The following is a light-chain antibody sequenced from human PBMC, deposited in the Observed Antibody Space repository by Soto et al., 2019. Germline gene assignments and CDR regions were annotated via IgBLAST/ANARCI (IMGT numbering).Light chain of an antibody. J-gene: IGKJ1*01. CDR3: HQYNFWPT. CDR2: GTS. Sequence: EIVLTQSPATLSLSPGERATLSCRASQSVSSNFLAWYQHKPGQAPRLLIYGTSTRATGVPARFSGAGSGTEFTLTINSLQSEDFAVYFCHQYNFWPTFGQGTKVDIK. CDR1: QSVSSN. V-gene: IGKV3-15*01.